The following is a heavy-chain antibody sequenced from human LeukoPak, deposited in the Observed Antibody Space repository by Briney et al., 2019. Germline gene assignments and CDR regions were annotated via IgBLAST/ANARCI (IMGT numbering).Heavy chain of an antibody. Sequence: GGSLRLSCAASGFTFSTYGIHWVRQAPGKGLEWVAFTRYDGTNKWYADSVKGRFTISRDNSKNMLYLQVNSLRAEDTAVYHCAKDRDYGDYPSAYYYYMDVWGKGTTVTVSS. V-gene: IGHV3-30*02. J-gene: IGHJ6*03. D-gene: IGHD4-17*01. CDR3: AKDRDYGDYPSAYYYYMDV. CDR2: TRYDGTNK. CDR1: GFTFSTYG.